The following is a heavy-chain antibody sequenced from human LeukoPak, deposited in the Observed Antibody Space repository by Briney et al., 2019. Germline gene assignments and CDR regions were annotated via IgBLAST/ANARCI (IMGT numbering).Heavy chain of an antibody. CDR2: ITSSSSYI. J-gene: IGHJ6*03. D-gene: IGHD1-26*01. CDR3: ARDPYSGSYGPYYYYYMDV. V-gene: IGHV3-21*06. CDR1: GFTFSSYS. Sequence: GGSLRLSCAASGFTFSSYSMNWVRQAPGRGPEWVSSITSSSSYIYYADSVEGRFTISRDNAKNSLYLQMDSLRVEDTAVYYCARDPYSGSYGPYYYYYMDVWGKGTTVTISS.